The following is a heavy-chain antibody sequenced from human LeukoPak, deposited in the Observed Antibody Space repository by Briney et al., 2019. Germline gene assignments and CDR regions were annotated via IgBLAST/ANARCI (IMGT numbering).Heavy chain of an antibody. CDR1: GYTFTSYG. V-gene: IGHV1-18*01. CDR3: ARSDGVTIDYYYYGMDV. D-gene: IGHD3-10*01. Sequence: ASVTVSCKTSGYTFTSYGTSWVRQAPGQGLEWMGWISAYNGNTKYAQKFQGRVTMTRDTSTSTVYMELSSLRSEDTAVYYCARSDGVTIDYYYYGMDVWGQGTTVTVSS. CDR2: ISAYNGNT. J-gene: IGHJ6*02.